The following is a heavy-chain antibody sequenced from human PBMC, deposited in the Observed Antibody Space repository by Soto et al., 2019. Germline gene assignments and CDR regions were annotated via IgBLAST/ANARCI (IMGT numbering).Heavy chain of an antibody. J-gene: IGHJ4*02. CDR3: ATDLWFGEYRNY. CDR1: GYTLTDLS. D-gene: IGHD3-10*01. V-gene: IGHV1-24*01. Sequence: ASVKVSCKVSGYTLTDLSMHWVRQAPGKGLEWMGGFDPEDGETIYAQKFQGRVTMTEDTSTDTAYMELSSLRSEDTAVYYCATDLWFGEYRNYWGQGTLVTVSS. CDR2: FDPEDGET.